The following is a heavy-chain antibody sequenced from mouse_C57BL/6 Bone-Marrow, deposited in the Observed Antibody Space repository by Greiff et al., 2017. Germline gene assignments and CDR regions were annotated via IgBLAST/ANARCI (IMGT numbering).Heavy chain of an antibody. Sequence: EVQVVESVGGLVQPGESLKLSCESNEYEFPSHDMSWVRKTPEKRLELVAAINSDGGSTYYPDTMERRFIISRDNTKKTLYLQMSSLRSEDTALYYCARQGGYGSSYWYFDVWGTGTTVTVSS. J-gene: IGHJ1*03. D-gene: IGHD1-1*01. CDR3: ARQGGYGSSYWYFDV. V-gene: IGHV5-2*01. CDR1: EYEFPSHD. CDR2: INSDGGST.